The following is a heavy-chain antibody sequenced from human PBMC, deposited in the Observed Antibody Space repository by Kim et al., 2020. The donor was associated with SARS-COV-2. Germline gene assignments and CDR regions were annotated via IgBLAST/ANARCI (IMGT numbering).Heavy chain of an antibody. J-gene: IGHJ4*02. CDR2: ISGSGGST. Sequence: GGSLRLSCAASGFTFSSYAMSWVRQAPGKGLEWVSAISGSGGSTYYADSVKGRFTISRDNSKNTLYLKMNSLRAEDTAVYFCAKWGFWSGYPYNFDYWGQGTLVTVSS. D-gene: IGHD3-3*01. V-gene: IGHV3-23*01. CDR1: GFTFSSYA. CDR3: AKWGFWSGYPYNFDY.